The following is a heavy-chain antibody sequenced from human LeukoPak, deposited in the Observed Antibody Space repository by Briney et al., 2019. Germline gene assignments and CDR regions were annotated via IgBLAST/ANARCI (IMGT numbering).Heavy chain of an antibody. D-gene: IGHD4-11*01. V-gene: IGHV3-21*04. CDR2: ISSSSSYI. CDR1: GFTFGRHT. CDR3: ARESGYSNADY. Sequence: GGSLRLSCAASGFTFGRHTMNWVRQAPGKGLEWVSCISSSSSYIYYADSVKGRFTISRDNAKSSLYLQMNSLRAEDTAVYYCARESGYSNADYWGQGTQVTVSS. J-gene: IGHJ4*02.